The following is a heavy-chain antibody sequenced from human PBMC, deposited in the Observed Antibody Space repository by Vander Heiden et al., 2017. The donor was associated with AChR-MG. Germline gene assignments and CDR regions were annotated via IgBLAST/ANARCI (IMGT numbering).Heavy chain of an antibody. D-gene: IGHD6-19*01. V-gene: IGHV2-26*01. CDR3: ARLRLIAEAGTRGYYFDY. CDR2: IFSNDEK. CDR1: GFSLSNARMG. J-gene: IGHJ4*02. Sequence: QVTLKESGPVLVKPTETLTLTCTVSGFSLSNARMGVRWLRQPPGKALEWLAYIFSNDEKSYSTSLNNRLTISKDTSKSQVVLTMPSMDPVETATYYCARLRLIAEAGTRGYYFDYWGQGTLVTVSS.